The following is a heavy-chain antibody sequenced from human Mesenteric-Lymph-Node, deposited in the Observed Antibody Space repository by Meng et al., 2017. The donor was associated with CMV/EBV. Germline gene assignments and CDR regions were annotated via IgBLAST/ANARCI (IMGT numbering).Heavy chain of an antibody. Sequence: GESLKISCAASGFTLSNYAMHWVRQAPGKGLEWVAVISYDGTSTYYADSVKGRFTISSDNPTNTLYLQMSSLRGEDTAVYHCARGDGNGWLVDYWGQGTLVTVSS. D-gene: IGHD6-19*01. V-gene: IGHV3-30-3*01. J-gene: IGHJ4*02. CDR3: ARGDGNGWLVDY. CDR1: GFTLSNYA. CDR2: ISYDGTST.